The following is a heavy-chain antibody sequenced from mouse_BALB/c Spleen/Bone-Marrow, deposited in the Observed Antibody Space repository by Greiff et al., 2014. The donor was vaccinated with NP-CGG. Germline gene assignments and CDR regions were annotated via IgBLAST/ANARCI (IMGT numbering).Heavy chain of an antibody. D-gene: IGHD1-1*01. CDR2: INPRSGRT. V-gene: IGHV1S81*02. Sequence: VKLMESGAELVKPGASVKLSCKASGYTFTSYWTYWVIQRPGQGLEWIGEINPRSGRTNYNEKFKSRATLTVDKSSSTASMQLSSRTSEDAAVYYCARGLYGAMDYWGQGTSVTVSS. CDR1: GYTFTSYW. CDR3: ARGLYGAMDY. J-gene: IGHJ4*01.